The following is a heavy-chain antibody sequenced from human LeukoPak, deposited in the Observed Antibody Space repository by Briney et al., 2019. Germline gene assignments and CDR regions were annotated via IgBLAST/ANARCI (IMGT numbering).Heavy chain of an antibody. V-gene: IGHV3-7*04. D-gene: IGHD5-18*01. J-gene: IGHJ4*02. Sequence: GGSLRLSCAASGFTFSNYWMSWVRQAPGKGLEWVASIDQYGRAKYYVDSVMGRFTFSRDNTKNSLHLQMNSLRAEDTAVYYCARADSYGSILDYWGQGTRVIDSS. CDR1: GFTFSNYW. CDR3: ARADSYGSILDY. CDR2: IDQYGRAK.